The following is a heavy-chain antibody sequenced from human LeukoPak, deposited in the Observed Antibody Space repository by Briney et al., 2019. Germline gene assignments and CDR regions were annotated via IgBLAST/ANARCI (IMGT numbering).Heavy chain of an antibody. J-gene: IGHJ5*02. D-gene: IGHD4-17*01. V-gene: IGHV3-7*01. Sequence: GSLRLSCAASGFTFSSYWMSWVRQAPGKGLEWVANIKQDGSEKYYVDSVKGRFTISRDNAKNTLYLQMNSLRAEDTAVYYCARDQGYVHDYGDYSSWFDPWGQGTLVTVSS. CDR2: IKQDGSEK. CDR3: ARDQGYVHDYGDYSSWFDP. CDR1: GFTFSSYW.